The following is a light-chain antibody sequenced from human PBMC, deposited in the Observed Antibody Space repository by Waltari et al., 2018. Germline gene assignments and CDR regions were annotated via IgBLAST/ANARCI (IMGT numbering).Light chain of an antibody. Sequence: DIVMNKSPDSMAVSLGERATMNCKSSQSVLYSSNNKNYLAWYQQKPGQPPKLLIYWASTRESGVPDRFSGSGSGTDFTLTISSLQAEDVAVYYCQQYYSTPLTFGQGTKVEIK. J-gene: IGKJ1*01. CDR2: WAS. CDR3: QQYYSTPLT. CDR1: QSVLYSSNNKNY. V-gene: IGKV4-1*01.